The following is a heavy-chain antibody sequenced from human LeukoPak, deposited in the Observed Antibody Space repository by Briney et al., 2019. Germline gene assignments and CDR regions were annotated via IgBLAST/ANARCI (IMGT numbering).Heavy chain of an antibody. V-gene: IGHV3-7*01. CDR2: IKQDGSEK. Sequence: GGSLRLSCAASGFTFSSYWMSWVRQAPGKGLEGVANIKQDGSEKYYVDSVKGRFTISRDNAKNSLYLQMNSLRAEDTAVYYCARDLREYYYDSSGTWDAFDIWGQGTMVTVSS. CDR3: ARDLREYYYDSSGTWDAFDI. CDR1: GFTFSSYW. J-gene: IGHJ3*02. D-gene: IGHD3-22*01.